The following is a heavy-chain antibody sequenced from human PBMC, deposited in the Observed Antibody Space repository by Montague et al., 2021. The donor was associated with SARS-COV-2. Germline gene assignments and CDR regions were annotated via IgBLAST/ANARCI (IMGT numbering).Heavy chain of an antibody. D-gene: IGHD3-9*01. CDR3: ARDLRYFDWLFHSSGYYNYFDY. CDR2: IKQDGSEK. CDR1: GFTFSSYW. V-gene: IGHV3-7*01. Sequence: SLRLSCAASGFTFSSYWMSWVRQAPGKGLEWVANIKQDGSEKYYVDSVKGRFTISRDNAKNSLYLQMNSLRAEDTAVYYCARDLRYFDWLFHSSGYYNYFDYWGQGTLVTVSP. J-gene: IGHJ4*02.